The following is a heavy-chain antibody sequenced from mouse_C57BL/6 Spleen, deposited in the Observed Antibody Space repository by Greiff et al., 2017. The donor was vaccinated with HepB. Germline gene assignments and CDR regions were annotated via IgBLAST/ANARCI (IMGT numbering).Heavy chain of an antibody. CDR3: ARGDGHYFDY. V-gene: IGHV1-69*01. CDR2: IGPSDSYT. D-gene: IGHD1-2*01. CDR1: GYTFTSYW. J-gene: IGHJ2*01. Sequence: QVQLQQPGAELVMPGASVKLSCKASGYTFTSYWMHWVKQRPGQGLEWIGEIGPSDSYTNYNQKFKGKSTLTVDKSSSTAYMQLSSLTSEDSAVYYCARGDGHYFDYWGQGTTLAVAS.